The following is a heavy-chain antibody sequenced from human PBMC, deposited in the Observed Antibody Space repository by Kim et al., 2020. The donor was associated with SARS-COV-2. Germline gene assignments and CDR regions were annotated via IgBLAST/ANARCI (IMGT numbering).Heavy chain of an antibody. D-gene: IGHD2-8*01. V-gene: IGHV1-18*01. Sequence: QKLQGRVTMTTDTSTSTAYMELRSLRSDDTAVYYCARLFVLMVYANYGMDVWGQGTTVTVSS. CDR3: ARLFVLMVYANYGMDV. J-gene: IGHJ6*02.